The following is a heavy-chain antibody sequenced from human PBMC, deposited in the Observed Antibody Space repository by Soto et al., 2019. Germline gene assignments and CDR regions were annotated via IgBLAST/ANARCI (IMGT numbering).Heavy chain of an antibody. V-gene: IGHV1-69*13. CDR1: GGTFSSYA. D-gene: IGHD6-6*01. CDR2: IIPIFGTA. CDR3: ARDVGNSSSSYYYYGMDV. J-gene: IGHJ6*02. Sequence: ASVKVSCKASGGTFSSYAISWVRQAPGQGLEWMGGIIPIFGTANYAQKFQGRVTITADESTSTAYMELSSLRSEDTAVYYCARDVGNSSSSYYYYGMDVWGQGTTVTVSS.